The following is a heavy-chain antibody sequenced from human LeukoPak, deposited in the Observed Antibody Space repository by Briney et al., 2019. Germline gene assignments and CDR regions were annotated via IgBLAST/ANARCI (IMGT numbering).Heavy chain of an antibody. CDR1: GFTFSSYG. V-gene: IGHV3-30*03. D-gene: IGHD2-15*01. CDR2: ISYDGSNK. J-gene: IGHJ4*02. Sequence: PGRSLRLSCAASGFTFSSYGMHWVRQAPGKGLEWVVVISYDGSNKYYADSVKGRFTISRDNSKNTLYLQMNSLRAEDTAVYYCATDLGGGSWYGYYFDYWGQGTLVTVSS. CDR3: ATDLGGGSWYGYYFDY.